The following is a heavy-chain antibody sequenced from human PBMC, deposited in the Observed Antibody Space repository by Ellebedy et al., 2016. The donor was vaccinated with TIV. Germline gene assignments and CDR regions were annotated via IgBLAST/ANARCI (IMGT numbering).Heavy chain of an antibody. J-gene: IGHJ6*02. V-gene: IGHV4-39*07. CDR1: GGSISRSTCY. CDR2: IYYSGST. Sequence: MPSETLSLTCTVSGGSISRSTCYWGWIRQPPGKGLEWIGNIYYSGSTYYNPSLKSRVSMSVDKSKNQFSLNLNSVSAADTAVYYCAKENYGMDVWGQGTTVIVSS. CDR3: AKENYGMDV.